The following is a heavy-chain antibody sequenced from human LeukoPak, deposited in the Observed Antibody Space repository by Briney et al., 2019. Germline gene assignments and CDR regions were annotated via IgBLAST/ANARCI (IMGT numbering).Heavy chain of an antibody. CDR1: GYTFTYYA. J-gene: IGHJ6*02. Sequence: GASVKVSCKASGYTFTYYAMNWVRQAPGQGLEWMGWINTNTGNPTYAQGFTGRFVFSLDTSVSTAYLQISSLKAEDTAVYYCSRQRAPDDYVWGSYRYLNYYYYGMDVWGQGTPVTVSS. CDR2: INTNTGNP. CDR3: SRQRAPDDYVWGSYRYLNYYYYGMDV. D-gene: IGHD3-16*02. V-gene: IGHV7-4-1*02.